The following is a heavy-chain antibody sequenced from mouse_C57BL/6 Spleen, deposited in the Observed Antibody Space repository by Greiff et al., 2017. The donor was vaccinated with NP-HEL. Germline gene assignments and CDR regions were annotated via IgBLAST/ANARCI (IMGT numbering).Heavy chain of an antibody. CDR1: GYTFTDYY. CDR2: INPNHGGT. D-gene: IGHD4-1*01. V-gene: IGHV1-26*01. Sequence: EVQLQQSGPELVKPGASVKISCKASGYTFTDYYMNWVKQSHGKSLEWIGDINPNHGGTSYNQKFKGKATLTVDKSSSTAYMELRSLTSEDSAVYYCARGTGTGYFACWGQGTTLTVSS. J-gene: IGHJ2*01. CDR3: ARGTGTGYFAC.